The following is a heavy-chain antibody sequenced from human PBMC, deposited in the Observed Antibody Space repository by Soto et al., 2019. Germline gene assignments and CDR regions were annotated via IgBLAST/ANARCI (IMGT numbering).Heavy chain of an antibody. CDR1: GDTFINYA. CDR2: IVPMSGGP. V-gene: IGHV1-69*01. J-gene: IGHJ6*02. D-gene: IGHD7-27*01. Sequence: QVQLVQSAAEEKKPGSSVKISCKASGDTFINYAFSWMRQAPGQGLEWIGGIVPMSGGPNSAQKFHDRVTITADQSTGTVIMQLSTLTPDDTAVYYCARVGIRLTPADLGGGYHFQGLDVWGQGTKVTVS. CDR3: ARVGIRLTPADLGGGYHFQGLDV.